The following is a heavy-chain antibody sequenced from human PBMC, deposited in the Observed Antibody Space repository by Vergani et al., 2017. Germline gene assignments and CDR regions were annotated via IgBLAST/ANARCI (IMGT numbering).Heavy chain of an antibody. CDR2: LTGGGGST. J-gene: IGHJ6*02. CDR1: GFTFSTYA. V-gene: IGHV3-23*01. D-gene: IGHD4-17*01. Sequence: EVQLLESGGSLKQPGGSVRLSCAASGFTFSTYAMHWVRQAPGKGLELVSALTGGGGSTYYADSFKGRFIISRDNSRDTLYLQMNSLRSEDTAVYYCATPQTVTTGGMEVWGQGTTVIVSS. CDR3: ATPQTVTTGGMEV.